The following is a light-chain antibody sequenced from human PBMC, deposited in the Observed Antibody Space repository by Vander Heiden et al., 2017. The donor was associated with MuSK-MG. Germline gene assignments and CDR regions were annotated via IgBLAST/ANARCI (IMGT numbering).Light chain of an antibody. CDR1: QSISKY. J-gene: IGKJ2*01. Sequence: DIQMPPSPSSLSASVGDRVTIPCRPSQSISKYLSWYQQKAGKAPKLLIDAASSLQGGVPSRFSGSGSGTDFTLTSSRLQPEDVATYYGHKSDRIPYTFGQGTQLEIK. CDR3: HKSDRIPYT. V-gene: IGKV1-39*01. CDR2: AAS.